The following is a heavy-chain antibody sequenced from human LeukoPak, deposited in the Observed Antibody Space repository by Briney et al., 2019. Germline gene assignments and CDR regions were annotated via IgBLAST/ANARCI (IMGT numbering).Heavy chain of an antibody. CDR1: GYTFTGYY. Sequence: GASVKVSCKASGYTFTGYYMHWVRQAPGQGLEWMGWINPNSGGTNYAQKFQGRVTMTRDMSTSTVYMELSSLRSEDTAVYYCARSYSSGWYEYYYYYMDVWGKGTTVTVSS. V-gene: IGHV1-2*02. CDR2: INPNSGGT. J-gene: IGHJ6*03. D-gene: IGHD6-19*01. CDR3: ARSYSSGWYEYYYYYMDV.